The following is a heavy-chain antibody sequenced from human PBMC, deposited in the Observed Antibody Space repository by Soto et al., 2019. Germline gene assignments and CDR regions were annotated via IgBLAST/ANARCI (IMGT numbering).Heavy chain of an antibody. CDR2: ISSNSDKT. J-gene: IGHJ4*02. Sequence: LVESGGGLVSPGGSLRLSCVASGFRFSDHSMNWVRQAPGKGLQGISYISSNSDKTYYADSVKGRFTVSRDNAKNALFLQMNSLRDDDTATYYCARLPKGSVVTAWGQGARVTVSS. CDR3: ARLPKGSVVTA. CDR1: GFRFSDHS. V-gene: IGHV3-48*02. D-gene: IGHD2-21*02.